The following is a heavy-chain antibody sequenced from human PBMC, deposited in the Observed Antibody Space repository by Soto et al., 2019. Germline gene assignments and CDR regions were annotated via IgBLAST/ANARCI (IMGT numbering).Heavy chain of an antibody. CDR2: ISYDGSNK. J-gene: IGHJ6*02. CDR1: GFTFSSYG. V-gene: IGHV3-30*18. Sequence: QPGGSLRLSCAASGFTFSSYGMHWVRQAPGKGLEWVAVISYDGSNKYYADSVKGRFTISRDNSRNTLYLQMNSLRAEDTAVYYCAKWGIGDYRKWGYYYYGMDVWGQGTTVTVSS. CDR3: AKWGIGDYRKWGYYYYGMDV. D-gene: IGHD4-17*01.